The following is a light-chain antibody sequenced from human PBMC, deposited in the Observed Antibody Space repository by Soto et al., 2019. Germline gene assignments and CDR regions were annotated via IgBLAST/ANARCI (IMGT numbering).Light chain of an antibody. CDR1: QSLVHSDGNTY. J-gene: IGKJ1*01. Sequence: DVVMTQTPLSSPVTLGQPASISCRSSQSLVHSDGNTYLTWYQQRPGQPPRLLIYKFSNRFSGVPDRFSGSGAGTDFTLKISRVETEDVGVYYCMQLTQLPWTFCQGTKVEIK. CDR3: MQLTQLPWT. CDR2: KFS. V-gene: IGKV2-24*01.